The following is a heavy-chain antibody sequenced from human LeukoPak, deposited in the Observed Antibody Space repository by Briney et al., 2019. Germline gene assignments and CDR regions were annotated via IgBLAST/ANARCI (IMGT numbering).Heavy chain of an antibody. J-gene: IGHJ4*02. CDR1: GYTFTSYG. V-gene: IGHV1-18*01. CDR3: ARHLSALAATYHFDY. CDR2: ISAYNGNT. Sequence: ASVKVSCKASGYTFTSYGISWVRQAPGQGLEWMGWISAYNGNTNYAQKLQGRVTMTTDTSTSTAYLQWSSLKASDTAIYYCARHLSALAATYHFDYWGQGTLVTVSS. D-gene: IGHD6-19*01.